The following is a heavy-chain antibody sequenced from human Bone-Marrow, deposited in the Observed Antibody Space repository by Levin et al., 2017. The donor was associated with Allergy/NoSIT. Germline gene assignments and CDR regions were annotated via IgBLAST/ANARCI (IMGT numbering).Heavy chain of an antibody. D-gene: IGHD2-2*01. CDR2: INHSGST. Sequence: SETLSLTCAVYGGSFSGYYWSWIRQPPGKGLEWIGEINHSGSTNYNPSLKSRVTISVDTSKNQFSLKLSSVTAADTAVYYCARVGPICSSTSCRSAFDPWGQGTLVTVSS. J-gene: IGHJ5*02. V-gene: IGHV4-34*01. CDR1: GGSFSGYY. CDR3: ARVGPICSSTSCRSAFDP.